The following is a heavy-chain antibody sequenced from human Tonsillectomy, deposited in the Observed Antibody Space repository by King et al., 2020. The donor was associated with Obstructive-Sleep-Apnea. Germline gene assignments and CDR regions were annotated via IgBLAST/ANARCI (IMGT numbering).Heavy chain of an antibody. CDR2: ISYDGSNK. Sequence: VQLVESGGGVVQPGRSLRLSCAASGFTFSTYAMYWVRQAPGKGLEWVAVISYDGSNKYYADSVKGRFTISRDNSKNTLYLQMNSLRAEDTAVYYCARDGPVVVPAAMPGFNRFDPWGQGTLVIVSS. CDR3: ARDGPVVVPAAMPGFNRFDP. D-gene: IGHD2-2*01. J-gene: IGHJ5*02. CDR1: GFTFSTYA. V-gene: IGHV3-30-3*01.